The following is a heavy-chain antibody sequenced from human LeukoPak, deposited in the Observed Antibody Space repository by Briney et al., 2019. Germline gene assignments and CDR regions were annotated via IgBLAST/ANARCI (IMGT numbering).Heavy chain of an antibody. CDR2: ISYDGSNK. V-gene: IGHV3-30-3*01. Sequence: GGSLRLSCAASGFTFSSYAMHWVRQAPGKGLEWVAVISYDGSNKYYADSVKGRFTISRDNSKNTLYLQMNSPRADDTAVYYCAKGGSGYYYFDFRGQGTLVTVSS. CDR1: GFTFSSYA. J-gene: IGHJ4*02. CDR3: AKGGSGYYYFDF. D-gene: IGHD3-22*01.